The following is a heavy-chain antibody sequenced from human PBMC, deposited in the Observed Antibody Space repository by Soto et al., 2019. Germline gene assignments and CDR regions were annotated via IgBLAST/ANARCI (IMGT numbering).Heavy chain of an antibody. CDR3: ARGFGRFNS. Sequence: EVQLLESGGGLVQPGGSLRLSCGVSGFTFNDFEMNWVRQAPGKGLEWLAYIDGSGTTKKYADSVWGRFTLSRDNPNNSPFLHMSSLRAAATAIYYCARGFGRFNSWGQGTLVSVPS. J-gene: IGHJ4*02. CDR1: GFTFNDFE. D-gene: IGHD3-10*01. CDR2: IDGSGTTK. V-gene: IGHV3-48*03.